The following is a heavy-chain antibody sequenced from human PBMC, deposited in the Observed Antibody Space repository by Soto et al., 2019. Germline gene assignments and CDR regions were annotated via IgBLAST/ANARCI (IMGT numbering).Heavy chain of an antibody. V-gene: IGHV3-48*01. CDR3: ARDERAYGADALDI. J-gene: IGHJ3*02. CDR2: ISSSGSTI. Sequence: EVQLVESGGGLVQPGGSLRLSCAASGSTFSSYSMTWVRQAPGKGLEWVSYISSSGSTIYYADSVKGRFTISRDNAQNSLFLQMISLRAEDTAVYYCARDERAYGADALDIWGQGTMVTVSS. D-gene: IGHD4-17*01. CDR1: GSTFSSYS.